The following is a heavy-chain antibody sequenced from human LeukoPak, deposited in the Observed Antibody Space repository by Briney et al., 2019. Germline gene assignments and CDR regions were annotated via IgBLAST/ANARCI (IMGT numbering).Heavy chain of an antibody. V-gene: IGHV3-21*01. Sequence: GGSLRLSCEASGFSFSYYNLNWVRQAPGKGLEWVSSISSSGIDMYYADSLKGRFTISRDNAKNSLYLHMSSLRVEDTAVYYCARDRSHDDALDLWGQGTMVTVSS. CDR2: ISSSGIDM. J-gene: IGHJ3*01. D-gene: IGHD3-16*01. CDR1: GFSFSYYN. CDR3: ARDRSHDDALDL.